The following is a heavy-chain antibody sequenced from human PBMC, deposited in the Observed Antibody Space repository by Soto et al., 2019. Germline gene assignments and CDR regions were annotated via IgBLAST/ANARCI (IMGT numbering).Heavy chain of an antibody. V-gene: IGHV3-23*01. D-gene: IGHD4-17*01. CDR3: AKVYGDYYHAFPM. CDR1: GFTFSRYA. Sequence: EEQLLESGGGLVQPGGSLRLSCAASGFTFSRYAMTWVRQAAGQGLEWVSTIISTGGTTYYADSVKGRFTISRDNSKNTLYLQMNSLRAEGTAVYYCAKVYGDYYHAFPMWGQGTMVTVSS. CDR2: IISTGGTT. J-gene: IGHJ3*02.